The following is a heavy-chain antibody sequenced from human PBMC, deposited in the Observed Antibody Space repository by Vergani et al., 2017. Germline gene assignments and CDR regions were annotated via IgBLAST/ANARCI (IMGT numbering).Heavy chain of an antibody. CDR1: GGTFSSYA. CDR3: ARGDHCGGGCYPTFDY. Sequence: QVQLVQSGAEVKKPGSSVKVSCKASGGTFSSYAISWVRQAPGQGLEWMGGIIPIFGTANYAQKFQGRVTITADKSTSTAYMELSSLRSEDTAVYYCARGDHCGGGCYPTFDYWGQGTLVTVSS. V-gene: IGHV1-69*06. J-gene: IGHJ4*02. D-gene: IGHD2-21*02. CDR2: IIPIFGTA.